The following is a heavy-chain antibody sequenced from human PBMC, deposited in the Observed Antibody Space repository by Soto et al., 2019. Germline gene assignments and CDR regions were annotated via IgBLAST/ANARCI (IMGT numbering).Heavy chain of an antibody. CDR3: ARDNRIAVAAPGY. Sequence: QVQLVQSGAEVKKPGASVKVSCKASGYTFTGYYMHWVRQAPGQGLVWMGWINPNSGGTNYAQKCQGRVTMTRDTSISTAYMELSRLRSDDTAVYYCARDNRIAVAAPGYWGQGTLVTVSS. D-gene: IGHD6-19*01. V-gene: IGHV1-2*02. CDR2: INPNSGGT. CDR1: GYTFTGYY. J-gene: IGHJ4*02.